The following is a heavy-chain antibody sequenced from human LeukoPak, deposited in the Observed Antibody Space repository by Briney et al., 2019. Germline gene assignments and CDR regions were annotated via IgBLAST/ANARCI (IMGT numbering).Heavy chain of an antibody. CDR1: GFTFSTYN. Sequence: GGSLRLSCAASGFTFSTYNMNWVRQAPGKGLEWVSAISGSGGSTYYADSVKGRFTISRDNSKNTLYLQMNSLRAEDTAVYYCAKRLSVVVPAAPDYWGQGTLVTVSS. J-gene: IGHJ4*02. D-gene: IGHD2-2*01. CDR3: AKRLSVVVPAAPDY. V-gene: IGHV3-23*01. CDR2: ISGSGGST.